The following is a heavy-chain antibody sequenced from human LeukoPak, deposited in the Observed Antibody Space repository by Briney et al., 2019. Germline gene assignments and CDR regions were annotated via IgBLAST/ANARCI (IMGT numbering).Heavy chain of an antibody. CDR2: ISADSATT. Sequence: GGSLRLSCAASGFNFGSYSMTWVRQAPGKGLEWVSVISADSATTFYADSLKGRFTISRDNSKNTLFLQMNSLRAEDTAVYYCAKNTISGGHYQYYMDVWGKGTTVTVSS. D-gene: IGHD3-16*02. J-gene: IGHJ6*03. CDR3: AKNTISGGHYQYYMDV. V-gene: IGHV3-23*01. CDR1: GFNFGSYS.